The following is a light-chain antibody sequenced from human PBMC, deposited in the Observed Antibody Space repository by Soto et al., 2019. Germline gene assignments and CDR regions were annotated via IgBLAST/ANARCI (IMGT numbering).Light chain of an antibody. CDR3: QQYDNCPPRYT. CDR2: RAS. J-gene: IGKJ2*01. V-gene: IGKV3-15*01. CDR1: QSVSNN. Sequence: EIVMTQSPATLSVSPGERATLSCRASQSVSNNLAWYQQRPGQPPRLLIYRASTRAPGIPARFSGSGSGTEFTLTISSLQSEDFAIYYCQQYDNCPPRYTFGQGTQLEIK.